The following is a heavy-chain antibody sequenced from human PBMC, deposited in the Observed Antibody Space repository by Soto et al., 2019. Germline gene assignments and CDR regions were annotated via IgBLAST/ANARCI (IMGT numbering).Heavy chain of an antibody. D-gene: IGHD2-8*02. J-gene: IGHJ4*02. V-gene: IGHV3-23*01. CDR3: AKDRVWSSCFDY. Sequence: GGSLRLSCSPSGFTLSSYAMSWVRQAPGKGLQWVSASSGSGGSTYYADSVKGRFTISRDNSKNTLYLQMNSLRAEDAAVYYCAKDRVWSSCFDYWGQGTLVTVSS. CDR1: GFTLSSYA. CDR2: SSGSGGST.